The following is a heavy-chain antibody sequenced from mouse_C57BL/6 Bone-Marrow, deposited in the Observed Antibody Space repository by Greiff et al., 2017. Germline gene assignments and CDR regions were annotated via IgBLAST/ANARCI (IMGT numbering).Heavy chain of an antibody. CDR2: IDPEDGDT. Sequence: VQLKESGAELVRPGASVKLSCTASGFNIKDYYMHWVKQRPEQGLEWIGRIDPEDGDTEYAPKFQGKATMTADTSSNTAYLQLSSLTSEDTAVYYCTLDYYGSSRYWYFDVWGTGTTVTVSS. CDR1: GFNIKDYY. V-gene: IGHV14-1*01. CDR3: TLDYYGSSRYWYFDV. J-gene: IGHJ1*03. D-gene: IGHD1-1*01.